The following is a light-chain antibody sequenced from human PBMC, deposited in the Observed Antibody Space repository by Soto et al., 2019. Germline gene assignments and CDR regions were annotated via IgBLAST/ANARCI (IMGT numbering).Light chain of an antibody. V-gene: IGKV3-11*01. CDR3: EQRSNWPSIS. CDR2: GAS. Sequence: EIVLTQSPATLSLSPGEIATLSCRASQSVSNYLAWYQQKPGQAPRLLIYGASNSATGITARFSGSGSGTDFSLTISSLEPEDCAVYYCEQRSNWPSISFGQGTRLEIK. CDR1: QSVSNY. J-gene: IGKJ5*01.